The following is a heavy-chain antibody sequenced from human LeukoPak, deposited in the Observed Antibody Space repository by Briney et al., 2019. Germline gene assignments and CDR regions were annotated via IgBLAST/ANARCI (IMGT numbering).Heavy chain of an antibody. J-gene: IGHJ1*01. CDR3: AKDPPSFHH. V-gene: IGHV3-21*01. CDR1: GFTFNNYN. CDR2: ISSSSTYI. Sequence: PGGSLRLSCAASGFTFNNYNMNWDRQAPGKGLEWVSSISSSSTYIYYADSVKGRFTISRDNAKNSLYLQMNSLRAEDTAIYYCAKDPPSFHHWGQGTLVTVSS.